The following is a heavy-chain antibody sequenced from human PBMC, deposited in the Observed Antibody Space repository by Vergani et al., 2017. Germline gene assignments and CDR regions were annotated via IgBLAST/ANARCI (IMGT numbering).Heavy chain of an antibody. J-gene: IGHJ4*02. D-gene: IGHD3-9*01. V-gene: IGHV1-46*03. CDR3: ARGDYCIVNGYRY. CDR1: GYTFSNYY. Sequence: QVQVVQSGAEVKKSGASVKVSCKTSGYTFSNYYMHWVRQAPGQGLEWMGIINPSGGHTNYAQKFQGRVTMTRDTSTSTVYMELSSLRSEDTAIYYCARGDYCIVNGYRYWGQGTLVTVSA. CDR2: INPSGGHT.